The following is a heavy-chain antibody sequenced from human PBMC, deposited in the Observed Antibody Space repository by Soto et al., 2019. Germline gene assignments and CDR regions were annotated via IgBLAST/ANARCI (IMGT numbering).Heavy chain of an antibody. Sequence: PSETLSLTCTVSGYSIISGSYWWWIRQPPGKGLEWIASIYYSGSTYYNPSLKSRVTISVDTSKNQFSLKLSSVTAADTAVYYCASDPNPWGQGTLVTVSS. V-gene: IGHV4-38-2*02. J-gene: IGHJ5*02. CDR1: GYSIISGSY. CDR2: IYYSGST. CDR3: ASDPNP.